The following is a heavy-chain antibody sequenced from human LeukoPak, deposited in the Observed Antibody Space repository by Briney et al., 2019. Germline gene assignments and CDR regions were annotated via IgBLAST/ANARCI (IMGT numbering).Heavy chain of an antibody. CDR3: TTDWAMVRGVTDAFDI. CDR2: IKSKTDGGTT. V-gene: IGHV3-15*01. CDR1: GFTFSNAW. J-gene: IGHJ3*02. D-gene: IGHD3-10*01. Sequence: GGSLRLSCAASGFTFSNAWMSRVRQAPGKGLEWVGRIKSKTDGGTTDYAAPVKGRFTISRDDSKNTLYLQMNSLKTEDTAVYYCTTDWAMVRGVTDAFDIWGQGTMVTVSS.